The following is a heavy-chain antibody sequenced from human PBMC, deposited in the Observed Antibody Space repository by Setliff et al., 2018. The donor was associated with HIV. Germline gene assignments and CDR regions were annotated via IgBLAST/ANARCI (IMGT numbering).Heavy chain of an antibody. CDR1: GGSISNYY. Sequence: TSETLSLTCTVSGGSISNYYWSWIRQSPEKGLEWIGYIHYSGSTNYNPSLKSRVTISLDTSKNQFSLKLSSVTAADTAIYYCARLRDMEWELIGLDYWGRGTLVTVSS. CDR3: ARLRDMEWELIGLDY. CDR2: IHYSGST. J-gene: IGHJ4*02. V-gene: IGHV4-59*01. D-gene: IGHD1-26*01.